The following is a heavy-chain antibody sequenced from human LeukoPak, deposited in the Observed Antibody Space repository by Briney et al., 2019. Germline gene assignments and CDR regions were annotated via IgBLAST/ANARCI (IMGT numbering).Heavy chain of an antibody. CDR3: AKVGRLQLNGFDY. J-gene: IGHJ4*02. D-gene: IGHD6-13*01. CDR1: GFTLSSYA. CDR2: ISGSGGST. V-gene: IGHV3-23*01. Sequence: GGSLRPSCAASGFTLSSYAMSWVRQAPGKGLEWVSAISGSGGSTYYADSVKGRFTISRDNSKNTLYLQMNSLRAEDTAVYYCAKVGRLQLNGFDYWGQGTLVTVSS.